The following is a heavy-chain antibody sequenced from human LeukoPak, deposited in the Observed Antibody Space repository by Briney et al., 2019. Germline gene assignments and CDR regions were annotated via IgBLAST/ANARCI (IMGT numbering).Heavy chain of an antibody. CDR2: IKQDGSEK. D-gene: IGHD1-26*01. V-gene: IGHV3-7*01. CDR1: GFTFSSYW. J-gene: IGHJ3*02. CDR3: ARVFRVVGAQFDI. Sequence: PGGSLRLSCAASGFTFSSYWMSWVRQAPGKGLEWVANIKQDGSEKYYVDSVKGRFTISRDNAKNSLYLQMNSLRAEDTAVYYCARVFRVVGAQFDIWGQGTMVTVSS.